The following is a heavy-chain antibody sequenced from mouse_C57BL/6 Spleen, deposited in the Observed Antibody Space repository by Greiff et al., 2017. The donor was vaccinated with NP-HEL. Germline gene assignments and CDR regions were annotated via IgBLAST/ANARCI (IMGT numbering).Heavy chain of an antibody. CDR2: IHPNSGST. D-gene: IGHD1-1*01. V-gene: IGHV1-64*01. J-gene: IGHJ2*01. Sequence: VQLQQPGAELVKPGASVKLSCKASGYTFTSYWMHWVKQRPGQGLEWIGMIHPNSGSTNYNEKFKSKATLTVDKSSSTAYMQLSSLTSEDSAVYYCARSNTTVVATGDYWGQGTTLTVSS. CDR3: ARSNTTVVATGDY. CDR1: GYTFTSYW.